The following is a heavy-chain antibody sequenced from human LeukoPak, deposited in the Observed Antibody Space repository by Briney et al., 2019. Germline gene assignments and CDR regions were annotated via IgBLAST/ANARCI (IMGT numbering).Heavy chain of an antibody. CDR2: INPSGGST. V-gene: IGHV1-46*01. Sequence: GSVKVSCKASGYTFTSYYMHWVRQAPGQGLEWMGIINPSGGSTSYAQKFQGRVTMTRDTSTSTVYMELSSLRSEDTAVYYCARASRAQTYYYDSSGYYYAFSALLDAFDIWGQGTMVTVSS. D-gene: IGHD3-22*01. CDR3: ARASRAQTYYYDSSGYYYAFSALLDAFDI. J-gene: IGHJ3*02. CDR1: GYTFTSYY.